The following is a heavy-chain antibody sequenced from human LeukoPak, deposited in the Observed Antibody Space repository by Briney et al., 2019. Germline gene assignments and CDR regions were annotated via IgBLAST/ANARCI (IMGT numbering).Heavy chain of an antibody. CDR2: IQQDGSNK. J-gene: IGHJ4*02. CDR3: ARERFHGSGAPKSDY. V-gene: IGHV3-7*01. CDR1: EFSFKNYW. D-gene: IGHD3-10*01. Sequence: SGGSLRLSCAASEFSFKNYWMSWVRQAPGKGLEWVANIQQDGSNKFYADSVKGRFTISRDNARNSLYLQMNSLRAEDTAVYYCARERFHGSGAPKSDYWGQGTLVTVSS.